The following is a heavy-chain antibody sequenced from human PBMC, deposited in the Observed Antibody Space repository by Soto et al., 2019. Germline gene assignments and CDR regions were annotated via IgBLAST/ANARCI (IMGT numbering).Heavy chain of an antibody. D-gene: IGHD2-15*01. V-gene: IGHV1-8*01. Sequence: ASVKVSCKASGYTFTSSDINWVRQAPGQGLEWMGWMNPNTGNSGFAQKFQGRVTMTSDTSISTAYMELSSLRSEDTAVYYCARSLGYCSGGSCYSSWFDPWGQGTLVTVSS. J-gene: IGHJ5*02. CDR1: GYTFTSSD. CDR2: MNPNTGNS. CDR3: ARSLGYCSGGSCYSSWFDP.